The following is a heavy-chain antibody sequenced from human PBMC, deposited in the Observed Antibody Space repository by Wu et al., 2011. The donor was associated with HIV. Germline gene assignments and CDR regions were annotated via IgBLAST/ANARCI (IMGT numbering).Heavy chain of an antibody. V-gene: IGHV1-2*02. Sequence: QVQLVQSGAEVKKPGASVKVSCKASGYTFTSYYMHWVRQAPGQGLEWRGWINPHSGGTNFAQKFQGRVTMTRDTSITTAYMELSRLRSDDTAVYYCARDPYSSSFYYYYFMTSGAKGPQSPSP. D-gene: IGHD6-6*01. CDR2: INPHSGGT. CDR1: GYTFTSYY. J-gene: IGHJ6*03. CDR3: ARDPYSSSFYYYYFMTS.